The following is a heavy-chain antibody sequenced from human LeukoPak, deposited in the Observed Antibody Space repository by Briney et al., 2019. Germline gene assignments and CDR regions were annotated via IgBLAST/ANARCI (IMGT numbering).Heavy chain of an antibody. J-gene: IGHJ4*02. CDR2: GSGSGDDT. CDR1: GVTFTDSY. V-gene: IGHV3-11*06. CDR3: ARDPRTVRI. Sequence: PGRSLRLSCAASGVTFTDSYMTWGRQAPGKGLGWLSYGSGSGDDTNYADSVRGRFTISRDNAKNSLYLQMNSLRVEDTAVYYCARDPRTVRIWGQGTLVTVSS. D-gene: IGHD1-1*01.